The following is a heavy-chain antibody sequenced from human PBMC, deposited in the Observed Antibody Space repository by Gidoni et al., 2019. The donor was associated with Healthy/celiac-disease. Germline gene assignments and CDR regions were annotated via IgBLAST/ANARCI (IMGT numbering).Heavy chain of an antibody. CDR3: VGGILKVRGVIITQDFDY. Sequence: QVQLVESGGGLVKPGGSLRLSCAASGFTFSDYYMSWLRQAPGKGLEWVSCISSSSSYTNYADSVKGRFTISRDNAKNSLYLQMNSLRAEDTAVYYCVGGILKVRGVIITQDFDYWGQGTLVTVSS. CDR1: GFTFSDYY. V-gene: IGHV3-11*06. D-gene: IGHD3-10*01. J-gene: IGHJ4*02. CDR2: ISSSSSYT.